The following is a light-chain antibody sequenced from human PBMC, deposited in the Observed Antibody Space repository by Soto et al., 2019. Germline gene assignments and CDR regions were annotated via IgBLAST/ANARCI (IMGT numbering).Light chain of an antibody. V-gene: IGLV1-47*02. Sequence: QPVLTQPPSASGTPGQRVTISCSGSSSNIGSNYVYWYQQLPGTAPRVLIYNTNQRPSGVPDRFSGSKSATSASLAISGLRSEDDADSHCAAWDDSLSGLVFGGGTQLTVL. CDR3: AAWDDSLSGLV. CDR1: SSNIGSNY. J-gene: IGLJ2*01. CDR2: NTN.